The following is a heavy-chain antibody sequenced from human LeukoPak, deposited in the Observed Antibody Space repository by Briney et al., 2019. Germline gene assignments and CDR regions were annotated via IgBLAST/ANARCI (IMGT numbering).Heavy chain of an antibody. CDR3: TGRGRRYSRE. CDR2: IQDTGIT. CDR1: GDSVSSGY. V-gene: IGHV4-4*09. D-gene: IGHD2-15*01. J-gene: IGHJ1*01. Sequence: SETLSLICIVSGDSVSSGYWSWIRQSPGKGLEWIGFIQDTGITDYNPSLKSRVLISLDTSKNQFSLNLRSVTAADTAVYYCTGRGRRYSREWGQASLVTISS.